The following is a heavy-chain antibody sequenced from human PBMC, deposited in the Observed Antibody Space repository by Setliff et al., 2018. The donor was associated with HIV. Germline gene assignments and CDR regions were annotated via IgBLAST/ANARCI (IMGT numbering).Heavy chain of an antibody. J-gene: IGHJ4*02. V-gene: IGHV5-51*01. CDR1: GFNFLAHW. Sequence: SGESLKISCQCSGFNFLAHWIGWVRQVPEKGLEWMGIVYPGDSDTRYNPSFEGQVTVSADKTITTAYLQLTSLKASDTAMYFCARLPYYVSGGVFDHWGKGTLVTSPQ. D-gene: IGHD3-10*01. CDR2: VYPGDSDT. CDR3: ARLPYYVSGGVFDH.